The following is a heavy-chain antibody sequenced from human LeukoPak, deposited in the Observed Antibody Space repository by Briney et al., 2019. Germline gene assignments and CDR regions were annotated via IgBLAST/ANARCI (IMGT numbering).Heavy chain of an antibody. CDR2: INHSGST. CDR3: ARSQGAFDI. CDR1: GGSFSGYY. J-gene: IGHJ3*02. V-gene: IGHV4-34*01. Sequence: SETQSLTCAVYGGSFSGYYWSWIRQPPGKGLEWIGEINHSGSTNYNPSLKSRVTISVDTSKNQFSLKLSSVTAADTAVYYCARSQGAFDIWGQGTMVTVSS.